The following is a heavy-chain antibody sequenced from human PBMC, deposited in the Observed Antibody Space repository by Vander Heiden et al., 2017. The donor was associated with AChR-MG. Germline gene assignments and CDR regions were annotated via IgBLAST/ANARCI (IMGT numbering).Heavy chain of an antibody. Sequence: QVQLQESGPGLVKTSETLSLTCTVSGGSIRSYFWSWIRQPPGKGLEWIGDIHYTGSTNYNPSLKSRVTISVDTSKNQFSLKLSSVTAADTAVYYCAREEETAMVGSPVFDYWGQGTLGTVSS. D-gene: IGHD5-18*01. CDR2: IHYTGST. CDR1: GGSIRSYF. CDR3: AREEETAMVGSPVFDY. J-gene: IGHJ4*02. V-gene: IGHV4-59*01.